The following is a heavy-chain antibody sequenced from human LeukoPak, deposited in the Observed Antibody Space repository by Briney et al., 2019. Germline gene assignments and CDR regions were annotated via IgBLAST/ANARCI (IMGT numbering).Heavy chain of an antibody. CDR1: GFTFSSYA. D-gene: IGHD3-22*01. J-gene: IGHJ3*02. Sequence: GGSLRLSCAASGFTFSSYAMHWVRQAPGKGLEWVAVIWYDGSNKYYADSVKGRFTISRDNSKNTLYLQMNSLRAEDTAVYYCAREYYDSSGYQPLGDAFDIWGQGTWSPSLQ. CDR3: AREYYDSSGYQPLGDAFDI. CDR2: IWYDGSNK. V-gene: IGHV3-33*08.